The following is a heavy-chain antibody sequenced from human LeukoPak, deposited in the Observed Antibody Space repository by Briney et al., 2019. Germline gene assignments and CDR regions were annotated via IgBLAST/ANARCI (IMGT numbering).Heavy chain of an antibody. CDR3: ARAYGSNPNWFDP. Sequence: ASVKVSCKASGYTFTGYYIHWVRQAPGQGLEWVGWINPNNGGTNYAQKFRGRVTMTRDTSISTAYTELSRLTSDDTAVYYCARAYGSNPNWFDPWGQGTLVTVSS. CDR2: INPNNGGT. V-gene: IGHV1-2*02. D-gene: IGHD4-23*01. CDR1: GYTFTGYY. J-gene: IGHJ5*02.